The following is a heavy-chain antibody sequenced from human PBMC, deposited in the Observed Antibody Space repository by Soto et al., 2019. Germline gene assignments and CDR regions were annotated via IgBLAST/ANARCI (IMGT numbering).Heavy chain of an antibody. J-gene: IGHJ4*02. CDR2: ISAYNGNT. CDR1: GYTFTSYG. D-gene: IGHD6-19*01. CDR3: ARDLAVGLVDY. V-gene: IGHV1-18*01. Sequence: QVQLVQSGAEVKKPGASVKVSCKSSGYTFTSYGISWVRQAPGQGLEWMGWISAYNGNTKYTQKLQGRVTMTTDTSTSTGYMELRSLRSDDTAVYYCARDLAVGLVDYWGQGTLVTVSS.